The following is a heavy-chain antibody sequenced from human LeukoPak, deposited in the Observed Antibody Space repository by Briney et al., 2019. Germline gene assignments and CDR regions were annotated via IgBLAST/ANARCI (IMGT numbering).Heavy chain of an antibody. V-gene: IGHV3-23*01. CDR3: ANHRSAFEF. CDR2: ISGSATGGIT. Sequence: GGSLRLSCAVSGLTFSIYGMSWVRQSPGKGLEWVLAISGSATGGITNYADSVKGRFTISRDNDKNTVYLQMNNLRVEDTAVYYCANHRSAFEFWGQGTLVTVSS. CDR1: GLTFSIYG. J-gene: IGHJ4*02. D-gene: IGHD3-10*01.